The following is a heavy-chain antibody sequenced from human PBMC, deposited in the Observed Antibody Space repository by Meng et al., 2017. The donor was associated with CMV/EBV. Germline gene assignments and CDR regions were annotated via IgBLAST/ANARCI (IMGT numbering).Heavy chain of an antibody. CDR2: INPNSGGT. CDR3: ALGGSYGSDNWFDP. V-gene: IGHV1-2*02. J-gene: IGHJ5*02. Sequence: SGHTFTGYYMHWVRQAPGQGLEWMGWINPNSGGTNYAQKFQGRVTMTRDTSISTAYMELSRLRSDDTAVYYCALGGSYGSDNWFDPWGQGTLVTVSS. D-gene: IGHD5-18*01. CDR1: GHTFTGYY.